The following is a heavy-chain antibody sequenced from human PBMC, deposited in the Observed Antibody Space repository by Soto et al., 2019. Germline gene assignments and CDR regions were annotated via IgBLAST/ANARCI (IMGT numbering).Heavy chain of an antibody. V-gene: IGHV4-39*01. Sequence: SETLSLTCSVSDDSINSDKYYWGWIRQPPGKGLEWIGSIYYRGNAYYNPSLQTRVTISLDKSKSQFTLKLNSVTAADSAVYFGARLEGLATISYYFDFWGPGALVTVSS. CDR3: ARLEGLATISYYFDF. CDR1: DDSINSDKYY. CDR2: IYYRGNA. J-gene: IGHJ4*02. D-gene: IGHD3-3*01.